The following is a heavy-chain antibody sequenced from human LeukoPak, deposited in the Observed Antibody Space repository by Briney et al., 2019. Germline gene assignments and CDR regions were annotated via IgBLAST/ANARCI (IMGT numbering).Heavy chain of an antibody. D-gene: IGHD3-3*01. CDR1: GFTFSDYY. CDR2: ISSSGSTI. CDR3: ARDQGGVLRFLEWPQYFDY. J-gene: IGHJ4*02. Sequence: GGSLRLSCAASGFTFSDYYMSWIRQAPGEGLEWVSYISSSGSTIYYADSVKGRFTISRDNAKNSLYLQMNSLRAEDTAVYYCARDQGGVLRFLEWPQYFDYWGREPWSPSPQ. V-gene: IGHV3-11*01.